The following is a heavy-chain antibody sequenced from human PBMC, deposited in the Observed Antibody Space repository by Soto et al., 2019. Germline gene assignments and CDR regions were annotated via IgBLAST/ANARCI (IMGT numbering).Heavy chain of an antibody. J-gene: IGHJ4*02. CDR2: ISSSGSTI. CDR1: GFTFSDYY. D-gene: IGHD3-22*01. CDR3: ASRSYYDSSGYCY. Sequence: GGSLRLSCSASGFTFSDYYMSWIRQAPGKGLEWVSYISSSGSTIYYADSVKGRFTISRDNAKNSLYLQMNSLRAEDTAVYYCASRSYYDSSGYCYWGQGTLVTSPQ. V-gene: IGHV3-11*01.